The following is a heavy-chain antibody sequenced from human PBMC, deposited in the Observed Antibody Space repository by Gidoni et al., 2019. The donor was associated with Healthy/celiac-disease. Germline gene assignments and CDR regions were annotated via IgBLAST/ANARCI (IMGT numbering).Heavy chain of an antibody. CDR1: GFTFSSYG. V-gene: IGHV3-30*18. Sequence: QVQLVESGGGVVQPGRSLRLSCAASGFTFSSYGMHWVRQAPGKGLEGLAVISYDESNKYYADSVKGRFTISRDNSKNTLYLQMNSLRAEDTAVYYCAKAGMSGPTFDAFDIWGQGTMVTVSS. D-gene: IGHD3-10*01. CDR2: ISYDESNK. J-gene: IGHJ3*02. CDR3: AKAGMSGPTFDAFDI.